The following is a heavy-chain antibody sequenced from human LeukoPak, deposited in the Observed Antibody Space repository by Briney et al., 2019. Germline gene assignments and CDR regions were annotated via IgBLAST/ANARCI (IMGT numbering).Heavy chain of an antibody. CDR3: ASYYYGSGSPDY. Sequence: PSETLSLTCTVSGYSISSGYYWGWIRQPPGKGLEWIGSIYHSGSTYYNPSLKSRVTISVDTSKNQFSLKLSSVTAADTAVYYCASYYYGSGSPDYWGQGTLVTVSS. CDR1: GYSISSGYY. D-gene: IGHD3-10*01. J-gene: IGHJ4*02. CDR2: IYHSGST. V-gene: IGHV4-38-2*02.